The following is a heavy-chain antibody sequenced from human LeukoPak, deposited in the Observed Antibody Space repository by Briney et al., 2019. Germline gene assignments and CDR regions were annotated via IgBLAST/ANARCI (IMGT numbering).Heavy chain of an antibody. D-gene: IGHD3-16*02. Sequence: PSETLSLTCTVSGGSISSYYWSWIRQPPGKRPEWIGYIYYSGSTNYNPSLKSRVTISVDTSKNQFSLKLSSVTAADAAVYYCARVITFGGVVAFDYWGQGTLVTVSS. CDR2: IYYSGST. J-gene: IGHJ4*02. CDR3: ARVITFGGVVAFDY. CDR1: GGSISSYY. V-gene: IGHV4-59*01.